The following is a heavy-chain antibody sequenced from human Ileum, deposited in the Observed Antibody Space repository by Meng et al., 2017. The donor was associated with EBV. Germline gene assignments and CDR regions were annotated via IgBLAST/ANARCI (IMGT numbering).Heavy chain of an antibody. D-gene: IGHD3-16*01. Sequence: QVQLQESGPGLVKPSGTLSLPCAVSGGSISSSEWWSWARQPPGKGLEWIGEISQAETTNYNPSLKTRVTISQDKSKNQFPLTLNSVTAADTAVYYCARESIAFSPVDYWCQGILVTVSS. J-gene: IGHJ4*02. CDR2: ISQAETT. V-gene: IGHV4-4*02. CDR1: GGSISSSEW. CDR3: ARESIAFSPVDY.